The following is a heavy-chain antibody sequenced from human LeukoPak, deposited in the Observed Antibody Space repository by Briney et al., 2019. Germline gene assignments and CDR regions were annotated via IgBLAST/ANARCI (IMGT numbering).Heavy chain of an antibody. Sequence: PGGSLRLSCAASGFTFSSYSMNWVRQAPGKGLEWVSSISSGGSYTYYADSVKGRFTISRDNAKNSLYLQMNSLRAEDTAVYYCARDFNYDSSGGYFDYWGQGTLVTVSS. CDR1: GFTFSSYS. J-gene: IGHJ4*02. CDR3: ARDFNYDSSGGYFDY. D-gene: IGHD3-22*01. V-gene: IGHV3-21*01. CDR2: ISSGGSYT.